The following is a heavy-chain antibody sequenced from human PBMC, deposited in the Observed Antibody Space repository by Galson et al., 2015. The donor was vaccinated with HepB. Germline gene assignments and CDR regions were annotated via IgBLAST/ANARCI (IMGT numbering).Heavy chain of an antibody. V-gene: IGHV1-18*04. J-gene: IGHJ6*02. CDR3: ARSLGNYCSSTSCPKNYYYYGMDV. D-gene: IGHD2-2*01. Sequence: SVKVSCKASGYTFTSYGISWVRQAPGQGLEWMGWISAYNGNTNYAQKLQGRVTMTTDTSTSTAYMELRSLRSDDTAVYYCARSLGNYCSSTSCPKNYYYYGMDVWGQGTTVTVSS. CDR2: ISAYNGNT. CDR1: GYTFTSYG.